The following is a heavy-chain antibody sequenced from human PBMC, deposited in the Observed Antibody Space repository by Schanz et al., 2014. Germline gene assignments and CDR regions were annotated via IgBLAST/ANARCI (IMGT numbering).Heavy chain of an antibody. CDR1: GFTFSNYG. D-gene: IGHD6-19*01. V-gene: IGHV3-33*03. Sequence: VQLVESGGGLVQPGGSLRLSCEASGFTFSNYGMHWVRQAPGKGLEWVAVIFYDGSNKYYADSVRGRFTISRDNSRNTVYLQMNNVGVDDTATYYCVKTDAGWRFDYWGQGTLVIVSS. CDR3: VKTDAGWRFDY. CDR2: IFYDGSNK. J-gene: IGHJ4*02.